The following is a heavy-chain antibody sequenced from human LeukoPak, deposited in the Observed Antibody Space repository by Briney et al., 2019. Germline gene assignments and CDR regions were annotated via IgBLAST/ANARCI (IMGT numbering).Heavy chain of an antibody. CDR1: GFTFDDYV. V-gene: IGHV3-9*01. CDR2: ISWNSATI. J-gene: IGHJ5*02. D-gene: IGHD3-10*01. CDR3: AKGAYGSGSYYENWFDP. Sequence: GGSLRLSCAASGFTFDDYVMHWVRQVPGKGLEWLSGISWNSATIGYADSVKGRFTISRDNAKNSLYLQMNSLRAEDTALYYCAKGAYGSGSYYENWFDPWGQGTLVTVSS.